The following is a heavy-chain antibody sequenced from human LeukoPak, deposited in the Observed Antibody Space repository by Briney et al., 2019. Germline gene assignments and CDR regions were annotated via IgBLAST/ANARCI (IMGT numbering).Heavy chain of an antibody. D-gene: IGHD3-10*01. J-gene: IGHJ5*02. CDR2: IIPIFGTP. CDR1: GGTFTSYA. Sequence: SVKVSCKASGGTFTSYAISWVRQAPGQGLEWMGRIIPIFGTPNYAQKFQGRVTITTDESTSTAYMELSSLRSEDTAVYYCARDGPPGVRGVIRWFDPWGQGTLVTVSS. CDR3: ARDGPPGVRGVIRWFDP. V-gene: IGHV1-69*05.